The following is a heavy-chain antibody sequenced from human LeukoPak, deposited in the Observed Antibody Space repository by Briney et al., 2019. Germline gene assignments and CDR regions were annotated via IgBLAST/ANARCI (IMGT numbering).Heavy chain of an antibody. D-gene: IGHD6-19*01. Sequence: GASVKVSCKASGYTFTGYYMHWVRQAPGQGLEWMGIINPSGGSTSYAQKFQGRVSRVTMTRDTSTSTVYMELSSLKSEDTAVYYCARGVSSGPLGYWGQGTLVTVSS. CDR2: INPSGGST. V-gene: IGHV1-46*01. CDR3: ARGVSSGPLGY. J-gene: IGHJ4*02. CDR1: GYTFTGYY.